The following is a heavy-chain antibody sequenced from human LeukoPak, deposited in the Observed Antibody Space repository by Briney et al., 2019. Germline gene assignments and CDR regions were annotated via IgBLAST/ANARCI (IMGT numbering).Heavy chain of an antibody. CDR2: INPNSGGT. CDR1: GYTFTGYY. CDR3: ATRPYTYYYDSSGYPDY. V-gene: IGHV1-2*02. D-gene: IGHD3-22*01. J-gene: IGHJ4*02. Sequence: ASVKVSCKASGYTFTGYYMHWVRQAPGQGLEWMGWINPNSGGTNYAQKFQGRVTMTRDTSISTAYMELSRQRSDDTAVYYCATRPYTYYYDSSGYPDYWGQGTLVTVSS.